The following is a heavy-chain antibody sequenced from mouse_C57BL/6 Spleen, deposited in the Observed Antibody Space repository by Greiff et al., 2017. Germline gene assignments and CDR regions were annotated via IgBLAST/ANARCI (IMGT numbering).Heavy chain of an antibody. D-gene: IGHD2-3*01. CDR1: GYTFTSYW. Sequence: QVQLQQPGAELVMPGASVKLSCKASGYTFTSYWMHWVKQRPGQGLEWIGEIDPSDSYTNYNQKFKGKSTVTVDKSSSTAYMQLSSLTSEYSAVYYCARSGRLLRDYYAMDYWGQGTSVTVSS. V-gene: IGHV1-69*01. J-gene: IGHJ4*01. CDR3: ARSGRLLRDYYAMDY. CDR2: IDPSDSYT.